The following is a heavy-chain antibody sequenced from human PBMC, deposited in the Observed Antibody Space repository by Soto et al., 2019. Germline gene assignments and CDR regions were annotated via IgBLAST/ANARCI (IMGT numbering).Heavy chain of an antibody. CDR3: ARDSPVRAVDGHDAFDI. Sequence: ASVKVSCKASGYTFTSYGSSGVRQAPGQGLEWMGWISAYNGNTNYAQKLQGRVTMPTDTSSSTAYMELGSLKSDDTAVYYYARDSPVRAVDGHDAFDIWGQGTMVTVSS. J-gene: IGHJ3*02. CDR2: ISAYNGNT. D-gene: IGHD5-12*01. CDR1: GYTFTSYG. V-gene: IGHV1-18*01.